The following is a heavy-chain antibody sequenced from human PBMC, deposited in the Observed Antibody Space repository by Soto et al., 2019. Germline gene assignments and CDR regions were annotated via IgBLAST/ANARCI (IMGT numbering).Heavy chain of an antibody. CDR3: ARGCETYYYDSSGYYPWFDP. D-gene: IGHD3-22*01. V-gene: IGHV1-69*13. CDR1: GGTFSSYA. Sequence: SVKVSCKASGGTFSSYAISWVRQAPGQGLEWMGGIIPIFGTANYAQKFQGRVTITADESTSTAYMELSSLRSEDTAVYYCARGCETYYYDSSGYYPWFDPWGQGTLVTVS. J-gene: IGHJ5*02. CDR2: IIPIFGTA.